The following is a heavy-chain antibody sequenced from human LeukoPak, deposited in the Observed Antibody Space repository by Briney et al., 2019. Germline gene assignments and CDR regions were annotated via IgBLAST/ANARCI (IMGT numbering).Heavy chain of an antibody. Sequence: SETLSLTCTVSGGSISSSTYYWGWIRQPPGKGLEWIGSIYYSGNTYYNPSLKSRVTISVDTSKNQFSLKLSSVTAADTAVYYCARRLPNYYYYYMDVWGKGTTVTVSS. CDR3: ARRLPNYYYYYMDV. V-gene: IGHV4-39*01. J-gene: IGHJ6*03. CDR2: IYYSGNT. CDR1: GGSISSSTYY.